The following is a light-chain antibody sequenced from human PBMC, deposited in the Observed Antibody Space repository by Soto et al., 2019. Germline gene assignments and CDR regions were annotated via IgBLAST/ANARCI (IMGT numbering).Light chain of an antibody. CDR1: SSDVGGYNS. CDR2: EVN. Sequence: QSVLTQPASVSGSPGQSITISCTGSSSDVGGYNSVSWYQQHPGKAPKLMIYEVNNRPSGVSNRFSGSKSGDTASLTISGLQTEDEAVYYCSSYTSSSTDVFGTGTKVTVL. CDR3: SSYTSSSTDV. V-gene: IGLV2-14*01. J-gene: IGLJ1*01.